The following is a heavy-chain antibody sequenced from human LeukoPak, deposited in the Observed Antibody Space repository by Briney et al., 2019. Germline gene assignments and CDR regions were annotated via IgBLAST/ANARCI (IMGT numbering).Heavy chain of an antibody. D-gene: IGHD5-18*01. V-gene: IGHV4-59*01. Sequence: SETLSLTRTVSGGSISSYYWSWIRQPPGKGLEWIGYIYYSGSTNYNPSLKSRVTISVDTSKNQFSLKLSSVTAADTAVYYCARDGGYSKKAGAFDIWGQGTMVTVSS. CDR2: IYYSGST. J-gene: IGHJ3*02. CDR3: ARDGGYSKKAGAFDI. CDR1: GGSISSYY.